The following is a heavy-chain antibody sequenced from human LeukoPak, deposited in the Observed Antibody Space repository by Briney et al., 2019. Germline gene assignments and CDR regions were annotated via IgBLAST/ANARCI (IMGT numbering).Heavy chain of an antibody. Sequence: GASVKVSCKASGYTFTSYGISWVRQAPGQGLEWMGWISAYNGNTNYAQKLQGRVTMTIDTSTSTAYMELRSLRSDDTAVYYCARECPSSTSCYPQDYWGQGTLVTVSS. J-gene: IGHJ4*02. CDR2: ISAYNGNT. CDR3: ARECPSSTSCYPQDY. V-gene: IGHV1-18*01. CDR1: GYTFTSYG. D-gene: IGHD2-2*01.